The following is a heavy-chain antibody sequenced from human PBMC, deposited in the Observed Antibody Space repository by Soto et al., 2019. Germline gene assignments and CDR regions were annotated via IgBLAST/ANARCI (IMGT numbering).Heavy chain of an antibody. D-gene: IGHD5-18*01. CDR3: ARGIQEGFDP. V-gene: IGHV4-30-4*01. CDR1: GDSITDGDYD. CDR2: IYYNGII. Sequence: QVSLQESGPGLVKPSQTLSLSCTVSGDSITDGDYDWSWIRQPPGKDLEWIAYIYYNGIIHYNPSLKSRVTISLDPSKHQFSLTMTSVTDADTAVYSCARGIQEGFDPWGQGTLVTVSS. J-gene: IGHJ5*02.